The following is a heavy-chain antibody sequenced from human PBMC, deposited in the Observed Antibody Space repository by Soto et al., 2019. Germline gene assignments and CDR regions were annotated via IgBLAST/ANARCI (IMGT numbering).Heavy chain of an antibody. J-gene: IGHJ6*02. CDR1: GGTFSSYA. CDR3: AGHSSVVTGYYYGMDV. CDR2: IIPIFGTA. D-gene: IGHD3-22*01. Sequence: QVQLVQSGAEVTKPGSSVKVSCKASGGTFSSYAISWVRQATGQGLEWIGGIIPIFGTADYAKKFQGRVTITADESTSTAYMELRSLISEYTAVYYCAGHSSVVTGYYYGMDVWGQGTTVTVSS. V-gene: IGHV1-69*12.